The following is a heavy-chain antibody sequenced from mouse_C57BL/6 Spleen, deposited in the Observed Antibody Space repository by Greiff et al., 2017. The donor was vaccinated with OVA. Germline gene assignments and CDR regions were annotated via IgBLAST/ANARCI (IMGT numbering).Heavy chain of an antibody. CDR2: IDPETGGT. V-gene: IGHV1-15*01. J-gene: IGHJ4*01. CDR3: TRSSYDVRAMDY. CDR1: GYTFTDYE. Sequence: VQRVESGAELVRPGASVTLSCKASGYTFTDYEMHWVKQTPVHGLEWIGAIDPETGGTAYNQKFKGKAILTADKSSSTAYMELRSLTSEDSAVYYCTRSSYDVRAMDYWGQGTSVTVSS. D-gene: IGHD2-12*01.